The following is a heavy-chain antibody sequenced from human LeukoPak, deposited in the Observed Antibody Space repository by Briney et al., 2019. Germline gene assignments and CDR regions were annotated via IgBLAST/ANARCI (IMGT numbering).Heavy chain of an antibody. D-gene: IGHD3-16*02. Sequence: GGTLRLSCAASGFTFSSYGMSWVRQAPGKGLEWVSAISGSGGSTYYADSVKGRFTISRDNSKNTLYLQMNSLRAEDTAVYYCAKSSRVQSYDYVWGSYRYTPFDYWGQGTLVRLL. CDR1: GFTFSSYG. J-gene: IGHJ4*02. CDR2: ISGSGGST. CDR3: AKSSRVQSYDYVWGSYRYTPFDY. V-gene: IGHV3-23*01.